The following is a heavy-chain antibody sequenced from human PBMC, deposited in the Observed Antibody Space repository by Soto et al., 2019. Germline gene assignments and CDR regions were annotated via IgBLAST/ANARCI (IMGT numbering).Heavy chain of an antibody. D-gene: IGHD6-6*01. CDR3: ARDRYSSSGWFDP. Sequence: QTLSLTCXISGDSVSTYSAAWNWIRQSPSGGLEWLGRTYYRSRFFSDYAESVKSRIIINPDTSKNQFSLQLKSVTPEDTAVYYCARDRYSSSGWFDPWGQGTPVTVSS. V-gene: IGHV6-1*01. CDR2: TYYRSRFFS. J-gene: IGHJ5*02. CDR1: GDSVSTYSAA.